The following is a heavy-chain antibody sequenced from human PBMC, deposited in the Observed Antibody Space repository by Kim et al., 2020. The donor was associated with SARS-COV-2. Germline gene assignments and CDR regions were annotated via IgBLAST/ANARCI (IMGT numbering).Heavy chain of an antibody. V-gene: IGHV1-69*02. J-gene: IGHJ4*02. CDR3: ARHNYGSGVAPFDY. Sequence: AQKLQGRVTITADKSTSTAYMELSSLRSEDTAVYYCARHNYGSGVAPFDYWGQGTLVTVSS. D-gene: IGHD3-10*01.